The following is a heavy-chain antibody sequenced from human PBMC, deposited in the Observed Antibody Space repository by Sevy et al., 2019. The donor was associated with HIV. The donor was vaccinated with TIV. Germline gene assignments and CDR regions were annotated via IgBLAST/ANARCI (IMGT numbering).Heavy chain of an antibody. V-gene: IGHV1-24*01. CDR2: FDPEDGET. Sequence: ASLKVSCKVSGYTLTKLPMHWVRQAPGKGLEWMGGFDPEDGETIYAQRFQGIVTMTEDTSTDTAYMELSSLRSEDTAVYYCATLDFWSEIHFYGTDVWGQGTTVTVSS. CDR3: ATLDFWSEIHFYGTDV. J-gene: IGHJ6*02. CDR1: GYTLTKLP. D-gene: IGHD3-3*01.